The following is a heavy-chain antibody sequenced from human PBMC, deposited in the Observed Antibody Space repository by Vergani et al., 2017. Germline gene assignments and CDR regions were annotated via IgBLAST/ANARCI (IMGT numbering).Heavy chain of an antibody. CDR3: AKDGYSSGWLRPFDY. J-gene: IGHJ4*02. CDR1: GFTFSSYW. V-gene: IGHV3-23*04. Sequence: EVQLVESGGGLVQPGGSLRLSCAASGFTFSSYWMHWVRQAPGKGLVWVSAISGSGGSTYYADSVKGRFTISRDNSKNTLYLQMNSLRAEDTAVYYCAKDGYSSGWLRPFDYWGQGTLVTVSS. D-gene: IGHD6-19*01. CDR2: ISGSGGST.